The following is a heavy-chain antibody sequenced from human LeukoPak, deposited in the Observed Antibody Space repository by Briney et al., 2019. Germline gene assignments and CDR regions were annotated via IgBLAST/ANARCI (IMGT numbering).Heavy chain of an antibody. CDR3: ARDFCGGDCYSRSTYMDV. V-gene: IGHV1-2*06. Sequence: ASVKVSCKASGYTFTGYYMHWVRQAPGQGLEWMGRINPNSGGANYAQKFQGRVTMTRATSISTAYMELSRLRSDDTAVYYCARDFCGGDCYSRSTYMDVWGKGTTVTVS. D-gene: IGHD2-21*02. J-gene: IGHJ6*03. CDR1: GYTFTGYY. CDR2: INPNSGGA.